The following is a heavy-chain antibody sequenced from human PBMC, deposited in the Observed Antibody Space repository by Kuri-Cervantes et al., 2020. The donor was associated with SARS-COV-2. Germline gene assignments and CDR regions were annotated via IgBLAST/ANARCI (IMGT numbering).Heavy chain of an antibody. D-gene: IGHD3-16*02. CDR2: IYYSGST. CDR1: GCSISSYY. Sequence: GSLRLSCTVSGCSISSYYWSWIRQPPGKGLEWIGYIYYSGSTNYNPSLKSRVTISVDTSKNQFSLKLSSVTAADTAVYYCARDGPPEGPLTSPSYPYYGMDVWGQGTTVTVSS. CDR3: ARDGPPEGPLTSPSYPYYGMDV. J-gene: IGHJ6*02. V-gene: IGHV4-59*01.